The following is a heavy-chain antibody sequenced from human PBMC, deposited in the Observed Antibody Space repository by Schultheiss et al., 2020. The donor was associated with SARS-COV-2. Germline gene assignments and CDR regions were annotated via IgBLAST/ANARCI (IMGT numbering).Heavy chain of an antibody. D-gene: IGHD1-1*01. V-gene: IGHV4-61*01. Sequence: SETLSLTCTVSGGSVSSGSYSWNWIRQPPGKGLEWIGYIYYSGSTYYNPSLKSRVTISVDTSKNQFSLKLSSVTAADTAVYYCARGYRYSPYYFDYWGQGTLVTVSS. J-gene: IGHJ4*02. CDR2: IYYSGST. CDR1: GGSVSSGSYS. CDR3: ARGYRYSPYYFDY.